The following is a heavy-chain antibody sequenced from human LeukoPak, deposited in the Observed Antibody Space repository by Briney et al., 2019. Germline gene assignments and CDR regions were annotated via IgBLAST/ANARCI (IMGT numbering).Heavy chain of an antibody. J-gene: IGHJ4*02. CDR1: GGSISSYY. CDR3: ARVEMATITLYFDY. D-gene: IGHD5-24*01. CDR2: IYYSGST. V-gene: IGHV4-59*01. Sequence: SETLSLTWTVSGGSISSYYWSWIRQPPGKGLEWIGYIYYSGSTNYNPSLKSRVTISVDTSKNQFSLKLSSVTAADTAVYYCARVEMATITLYFDYWGQGTLVTVSS.